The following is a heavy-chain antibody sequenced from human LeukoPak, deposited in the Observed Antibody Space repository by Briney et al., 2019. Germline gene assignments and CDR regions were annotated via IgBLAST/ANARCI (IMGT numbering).Heavy chain of an antibody. J-gene: IGHJ4*02. CDR1: GGSISSYY. D-gene: IGHD1-26*01. Sequence: PETLSLTCTVSGGSISSYYWSWIRQPPGKGLEWIGYIYYSGSTNYNPSLKSRVTISVDTSKNQFSLKLSSVTAADTAVYYCARDSGSYCIDYWGQGTLVTVSS. CDR3: ARDSGSYCIDY. V-gene: IGHV4-59*01. CDR2: IYYSGST.